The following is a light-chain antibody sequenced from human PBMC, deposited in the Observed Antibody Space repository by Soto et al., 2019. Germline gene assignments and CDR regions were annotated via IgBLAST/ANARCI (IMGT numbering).Light chain of an antibody. CDR1: SSNIGAGFD. Sequence: QPVLTQPPSVSGAPGQRVTISCTGSSSNIGAGFDVHWYQQLPGTAPKLLIYGNNNRPSGVPDRFSGSKSGTSASLAITGLQAEDEADYYCQSYDISLSGGVFGGGTKLTVL. J-gene: IGLJ3*02. CDR3: QSYDISLSGGV. V-gene: IGLV1-40*01. CDR2: GNN.